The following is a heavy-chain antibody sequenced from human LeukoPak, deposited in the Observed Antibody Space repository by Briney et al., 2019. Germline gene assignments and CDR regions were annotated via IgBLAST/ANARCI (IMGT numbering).Heavy chain of an antibody. V-gene: IGHV1-8*03. CDR3: ARGGRAGFWSGYYTFPTGFFDY. D-gene: IGHD3-3*01. Sequence: ASVKVSCKASGYTFTSYDINWVRQATGQGLEWMGWMNPNSGNTGYAQKFQGRVTITRNTSISTAYMELSSLRSEDTAVYYCARGGRAGFWSGYYTFPTGFFDYWGQGTLVTVSS. CDR1: GYTFTSYD. J-gene: IGHJ4*02. CDR2: MNPNSGNT.